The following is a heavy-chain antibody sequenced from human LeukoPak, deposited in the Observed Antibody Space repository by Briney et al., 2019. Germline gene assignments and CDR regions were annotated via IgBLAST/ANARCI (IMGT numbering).Heavy chain of an antibody. CDR2: ISGDGGST. CDR1: GFTFDDYA. D-gene: IGHD2-15*01. V-gene: IGHV3-43*02. J-gene: IGHJ5*02. Sequence: GGSLRLSCAASGFTFDDYAMHWVRQAPGKGLEWVSLISGDGGSTYYADSVKGRFTISRDNSKNSLYLQMNSLRTEDTALYYCAKDCPSAYGGYCSGGSCYGNWFDPWGQGTLVTVSS. CDR3: AKDCPSAYGGYCSGGSCYGNWFDP.